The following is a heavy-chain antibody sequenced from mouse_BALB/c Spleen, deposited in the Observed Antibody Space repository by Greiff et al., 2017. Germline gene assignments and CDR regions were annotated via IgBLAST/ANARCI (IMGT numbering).Heavy chain of an antibody. CDR3: AREEYGNYIRFAY. Sequence: VQLQQSGAELAKPGASVKMSCKASGYTFTSYWMHWVKQMPGQGLEWIGYINPSTGYTEYNQKFKDKATLTADKSSSTAYMQLSSLTSEDSAVYYCAREEYGNYIRFAYWGQGTLVTVSA. D-gene: IGHD2-10*02. V-gene: IGHV1-7*01. J-gene: IGHJ3*01. CDR1: GYTFTSYW. CDR2: INPSTGYT.